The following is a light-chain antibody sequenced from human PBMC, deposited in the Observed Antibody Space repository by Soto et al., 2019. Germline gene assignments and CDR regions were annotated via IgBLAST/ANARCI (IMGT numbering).Light chain of an antibody. CDR2: DAS. CDR1: QSISSW. CDR3: QQYNTMVT. Sequence: DIQMTQSPSTLSASVGDRVTITCRASQSISSWLAWYQQKPGKAPKLLIYDASSLESGVPSRFSSSGSGTEFTLTISSLQPDDFATYYCQQYNTMVTFGQGTKVEIK. V-gene: IGKV1-5*01. J-gene: IGKJ1*01.